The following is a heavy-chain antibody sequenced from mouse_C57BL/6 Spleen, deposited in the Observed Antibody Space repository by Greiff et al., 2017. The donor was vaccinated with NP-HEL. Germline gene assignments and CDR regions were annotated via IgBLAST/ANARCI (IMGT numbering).Heavy chain of an antibody. J-gene: IGHJ4*01. V-gene: IGHV1-64*01. Sequence: QVQLQQSGAELVKPGASVKLSCTASGYTFTSYWMHWVKQRPGQGLEWIGMIHPNSGSTNYHEKFKSKATLTVDKSSSTAYMQLSSLTSEDAAVYYCARFYGDYYAMDYWGQGTSVTVSS. CDR3: ARFYGDYYAMDY. CDR2: IHPNSGST. CDR1: GYTFTSYW. D-gene: IGHD1-1*02.